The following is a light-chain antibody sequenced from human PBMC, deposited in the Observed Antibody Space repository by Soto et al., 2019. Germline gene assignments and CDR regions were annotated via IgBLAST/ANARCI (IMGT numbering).Light chain of an antibody. V-gene: IGKV3-11*01. CDR1: QSVSGY. J-gene: IGKJ5*01. CDR2: DAS. CDR3: QQRSNWPIT. Sequence: EIVLTQSPGTLSLSPVERAALSCMASQSVSGYLAWYQQKPGQAPRLLIYDASNRATGIPARFSGSGSGTDFTLTISSLEPEDFAVYYCQQRSNWPITFGQGTRLEI.